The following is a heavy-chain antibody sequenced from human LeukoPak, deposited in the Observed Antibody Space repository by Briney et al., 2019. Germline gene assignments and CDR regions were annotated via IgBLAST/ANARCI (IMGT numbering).Heavy chain of an antibody. V-gene: IGHV1-69*05. CDR2: VIPIFGTA. CDR1: GGTFSSYA. D-gene: IGHD2-2*01. J-gene: IGHJ5*02. Sequence: SVKVSCKASGGTFSSYAISWVRQAPGQGLEWMGRVIPIFGTANYAQKFQGRVTITTDESTSTAYMELSSLRSEDTAVYYCARDLAPGLTVPAAMAVPQPFDPWGQGTLVTVSS. CDR3: ARDLAPGLTVPAAMAVPQPFDP.